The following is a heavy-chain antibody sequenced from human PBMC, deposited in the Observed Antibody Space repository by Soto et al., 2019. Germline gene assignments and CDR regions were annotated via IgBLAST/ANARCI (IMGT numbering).Heavy chain of an antibody. D-gene: IGHD1-1*01. CDR1: GFTFSSYA. CDR3: ARDRLRYNWNDFPYYYYGMDG. J-gene: IGHJ6*02. Sequence: QVQLVESGGGVVQPGRSLRLSCAASGFTFSSYAMHWVRQAPGKGLEWVAVISYDGSNKYYADSVKGRFTISRDNSKNTLYMRMNSLRAKDTAVYYCARDRLRYNWNDFPYYYYGMDGGAQGTTVTVSS. V-gene: IGHV3-30-3*01. CDR2: ISYDGSNK.